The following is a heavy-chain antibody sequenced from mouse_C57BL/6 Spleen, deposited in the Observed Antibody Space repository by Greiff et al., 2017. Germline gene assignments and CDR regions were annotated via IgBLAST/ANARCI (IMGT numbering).Heavy chain of an antibody. CDR3: ARRDYDAMDY. CDR1: GFTFSSYT. D-gene: IGHD1-1*02. J-gene: IGHJ4*01. CDR2: ISGGGGNT. Sequence: EVQRVESGGGLVKPGGSLKLSCAASGFTFSSYTMSWVRQTPEKRLEWVATISGGGGNTYYPDSVKGRFTISRDNAKNTLYLQMSSLRSEDTALYYCARRDYDAMDYWGQGTSVTVSS. V-gene: IGHV5-9*01.